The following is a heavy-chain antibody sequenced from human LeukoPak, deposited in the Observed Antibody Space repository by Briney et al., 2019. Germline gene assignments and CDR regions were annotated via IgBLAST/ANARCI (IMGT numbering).Heavy chain of an antibody. CDR2: ISYDGSNK. V-gene: IGHV3-30*04. D-gene: IGHD6-13*01. Sequence: GGSLRLSCAASGFTFSSYAMHWVRQAPGKGLEWVAVISYDGSNKYYADSVKGRFTISRDNSKNTLYLQMNSLRAEDTAVYYCARDWSGGLDSSSWFNYYYYGMDVWGQGTTVTVSS. CDR3: ARDWSGGLDSSSWFNYYYYGMDV. CDR1: GFTFSSYA. J-gene: IGHJ6*02.